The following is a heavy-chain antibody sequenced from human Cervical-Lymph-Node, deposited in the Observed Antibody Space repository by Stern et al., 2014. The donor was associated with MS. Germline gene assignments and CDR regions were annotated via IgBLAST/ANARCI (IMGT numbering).Heavy chain of an antibody. CDR2: VSYDGTQR. CDR1: GFTFSTYA. Sequence: VKLVESGGGVVQPGRSLSLSCVASGFTFSTYAMHWVRQAPGKGLEWVAFVSYDGTQRNSTDSVKARFTISRDNSKNTLYLHMNSLRDEATAVYFCARGGRGVGLEYWCQGALVTVSP. J-gene: IGHJ4*02. CDR3: ARGGRGVGLEY. V-gene: IGHV3-30-3*01. D-gene: IGHD3-10*01.